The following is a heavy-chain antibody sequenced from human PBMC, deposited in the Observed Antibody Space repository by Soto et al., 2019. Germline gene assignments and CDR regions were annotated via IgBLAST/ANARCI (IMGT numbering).Heavy chain of an antibody. J-gene: IGHJ6*02. Sequence: NPSETLSLTCAVYGGSFSGYYWSWIRQPPGKGLEWIGEINHSGSTNYNPSLKSRVTISVDTSKNQFSLKLSSVTAADTAVYYCARGTGYSYASGYYYGMDVWGQGTTVTVSS. D-gene: IGHD5-18*01. CDR2: INHSGST. CDR3: ARGTGYSYASGYYYGMDV. CDR1: GGSFSGYY. V-gene: IGHV4-34*01.